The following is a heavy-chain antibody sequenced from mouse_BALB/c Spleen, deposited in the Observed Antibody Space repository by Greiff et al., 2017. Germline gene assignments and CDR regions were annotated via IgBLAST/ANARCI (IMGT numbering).Heavy chain of an antibody. CDR3: ARKGIYDYDEFAY. V-gene: IGHV2-4-1*01. CDR1: GFSLTSYG. D-gene: IGHD2-4*01. CDR2: IWSGGST. J-gene: IGHJ3*01. Sequence: LVESGPGLVQPSQSLSITCTVSGFSLTSYGVHWVRQSPGKGLEWLGVIWSGGSTDYNAAFISRLSISKDNSKSQVFFKMNSLQADDTAIYYCARKGIYDYDEFAYWGQGTLVTVSA.